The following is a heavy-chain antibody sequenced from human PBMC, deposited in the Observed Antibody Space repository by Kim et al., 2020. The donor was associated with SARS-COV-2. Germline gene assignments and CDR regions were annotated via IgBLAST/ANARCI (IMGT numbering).Heavy chain of an antibody. V-gene: IGHV3-48*02. CDR1: GFTFSSYA. J-gene: IGHJ4*02. CDR2: ISTGSSWI. CDR3: ARDCGHGGNFVY. D-gene: IGHD2-15*01. Sequence: GGSLRLSCAVSGFTFSSYAMSWVRQAPGKGLEWVSYISTGSSWIYYADSVKGRFTISRDSAKNSLFLQMNGLREEDTAVYYCARDCGHGGNFVYWGQGTLVTVSS.